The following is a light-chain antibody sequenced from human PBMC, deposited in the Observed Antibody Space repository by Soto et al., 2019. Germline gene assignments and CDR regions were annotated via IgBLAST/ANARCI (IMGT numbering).Light chain of an antibody. Sequence: EIVMTQSPAPLSLSPGERATLSCRASQSVYTYLAWYQQKPGQPPGLLIFDAFNRATGIPARFSGSGSGTDFTLTISSLQSLDFAVYYCQQYNNWSFGQGTRLEIK. J-gene: IGKJ5*01. V-gene: IGKV3D-15*01. CDR1: QSVYTY. CDR2: DAF. CDR3: QQYNNWS.